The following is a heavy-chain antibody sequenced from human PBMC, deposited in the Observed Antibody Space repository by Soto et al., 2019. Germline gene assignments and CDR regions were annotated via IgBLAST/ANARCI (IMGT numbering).Heavy chain of an antibody. Sequence: SETLSLTCTVSGASVGSCFHWAWLRRPPGKGLEWICYIYNGGSTYYRPSLESRMHMSLDATRNHYSLRLTSVTAADTAVYFCARAPVGLDTISYFDYWGQGKLVTVSS. CDR1: GASVGSCFH. V-gene: IGHV4-30-4*01. D-gene: IGHD3-3*01. J-gene: IGHJ4*02. CDR2: IYNGGST. CDR3: ARAPVGLDTISYFDY.